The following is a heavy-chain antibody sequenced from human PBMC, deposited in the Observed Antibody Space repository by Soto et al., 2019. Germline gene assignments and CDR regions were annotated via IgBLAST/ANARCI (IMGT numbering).Heavy chain of an antibody. CDR2: VHHSGRT. D-gene: IGHD5-18*01. V-gene: IGHV4-38-2*01. CDR3: ARAAIQLWFREPVGNGFDP. CDR1: GYSISSGYY. J-gene: IGHJ5*02. Sequence: PSETLSLTCAVSGYSISSGYYWGWIRQPPGKGLEWIGTVHHSGRTYYSPSLKSRVTILLDTSKNQFSLPLNSVTAADTAVFYCARAAIQLWFREPVGNGFDPWGQGTLVTVSS.